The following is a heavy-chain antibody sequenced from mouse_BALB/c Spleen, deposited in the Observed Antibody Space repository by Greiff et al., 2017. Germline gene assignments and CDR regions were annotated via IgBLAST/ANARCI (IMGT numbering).Heavy chain of an antibody. CDR2: IDPANGNT. D-gene: IGHD6-2*01. CDR1: GFNIKDTY. Sequence: EVQLQQSGAELVKPGASVKLSCTASGFNIKDTYMHWVKQRPEQGLEWIGRIDPANGNTKYDPKFQGKATITADTSSNTAYLQLSSLTSEDTAVYYCARVSGGAMDNWGQGTSVTVSS. CDR3: ARVSGGAMDN. J-gene: IGHJ4*01. V-gene: IGHV14-3*02.